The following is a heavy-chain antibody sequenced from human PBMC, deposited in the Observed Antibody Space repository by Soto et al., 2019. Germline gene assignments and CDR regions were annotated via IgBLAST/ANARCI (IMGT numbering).Heavy chain of an antibody. CDR1: GGSISSSSYY. J-gene: IGHJ4*02. CDR3: ARAGSGRNLVYYFRY. V-gene: IGHV4-39*01. CDR2: MYYSGNT. Sequence: SETVSLTCTVSGGSISSSSYYCGWIRQPPGKGLEWIGSMYYSGNTYYNPSLKSRVTIYVDTSKNQFSLTLSSVTAADTAVYYCARAGSGRNLVYYFRYWGQGALVTVSS. D-gene: IGHD2-15*01.